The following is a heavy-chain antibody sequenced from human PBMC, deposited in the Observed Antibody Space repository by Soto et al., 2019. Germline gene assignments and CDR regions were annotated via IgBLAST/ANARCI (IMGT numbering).Heavy chain of an antibody. CDR3: ARDFGGAHRDYDYIWGAIFDI. CDR1: GSTFSTYG. D-gene: IGHD3-16*01. J-gene: IGHJ3*02. V-gene: IGHV3-23*01. Sequence: PGGSLRLSCAASGSTFSTYGMNWVRQGPGKGLEWVSSISGSGGSTYYADSVKGRFTISRDNAKNSLYLQMNSLRAEDTAVYYYARDFGGAHRDYDYIWGAIFDIWGQGTMVTVSS. CDR2: ISGSGGST.